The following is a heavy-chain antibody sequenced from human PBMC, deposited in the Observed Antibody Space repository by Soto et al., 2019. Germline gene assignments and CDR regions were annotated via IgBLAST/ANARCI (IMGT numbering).Heavy chain of an antibody. J-gene: IGHJ6*02. Sequence: ASVKVSCKASGYTFTSYGISWVRQAPGQGLEWMGWISAYNGNTNYAQKLQGRVTMTTDTSTSTAYMVLRSLRSDDTAVYHCARRYYDFWSGYYTYYYYGMDVWGQGTTVTVSS. CDR1: GYTFTSYG. V-gene: IGHV1-18*01. D-gene: IGHD3-3*01. CDR2: ISAYNGNT. CDR3: ARRYYDFWSGYYTYYYYGMDV.